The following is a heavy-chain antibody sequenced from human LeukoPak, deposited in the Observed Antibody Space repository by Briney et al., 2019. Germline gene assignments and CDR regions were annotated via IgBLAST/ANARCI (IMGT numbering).Heavy chain of an antibody. V-gene: IGHV1-2*02. Sequence: ASVKVSCKASGYTFTGYYMHWVRQAPGQGLEWMGWINPNSGGTNYARKFQGRVTMTRDTSISTAYMELSRLRSDDTAVYYCARVEGAGYQSYWGQGTLVTVSS. CDR3: ARVEGAGYQSY. CDR1: GYTFTGYY. J-gene: IGHJ4*02. D-gene: IGHD1-26*01. CDR2: INPNSGGT.